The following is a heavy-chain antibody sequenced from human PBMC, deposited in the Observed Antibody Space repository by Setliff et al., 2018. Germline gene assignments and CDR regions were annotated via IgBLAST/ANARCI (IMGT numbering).Heavy chain of an antibody. V-gene: IGHV4-39*07. CDR2: IYHSGST. CDR1: GGSISSSSYY. Sequence: PSETLSLTCTVSGGSISSSSYYWGWIRQPPGKGLEWIGNIYHSGSTYYNPSLKSRVTISVDTSKNQFSLKLSSVTAADTAVYYCARKEYYNFWSGPARAFDIWGQGTMVTVSS. D-gene: IGHD3-3*01. J-gene: IGHJ3*02. CDR3: ARKEYYNFWSGPARAFDI.